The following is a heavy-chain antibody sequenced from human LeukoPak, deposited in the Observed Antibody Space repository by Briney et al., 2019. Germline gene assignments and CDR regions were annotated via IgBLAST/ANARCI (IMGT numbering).Heavy chain of an antibody. CDR3: ARVDCSGASCYDY. CDR1: GYTFTSYG. J-gene: IGHJ4*02. Sequence: GASVKVSCKSSGYTFTSYGLSWVRQAPGQGLEWMGWISAYNGDTKYAQKLEGRVTMTTDTSTSTAYMELRSLRSDDTAVYYCARVDCSGASCYDYWGQGTLVTVSS. CDR2: ISAYNGDT. D-gene: IGHD2-15*01. V-gene: IGHV1-18*01.